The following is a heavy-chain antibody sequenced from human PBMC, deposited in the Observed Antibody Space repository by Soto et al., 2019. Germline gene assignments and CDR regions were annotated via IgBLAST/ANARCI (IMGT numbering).Heavy chain of an antibody. CDR1: GGTFSSYA. Sequence: QVQLVQSGAEVKKPGSSVKVSCKASGGTFSSYAISWVRQAPGQGLEWMGGIIPIFGTANYAQKFQGRVTITADKSTRTAYMELSSLRSEDTAVYYWARAFGRGVILAGYYGMDVWGQGTTVTVSS. J-gene: IGHJ6*02. D-gene: IGHD3-16*02. CDR2: IIPIFGTA. V-gene: IGHV1-69*06. CDR3: ARAFGRGVILAGYYGMDV.